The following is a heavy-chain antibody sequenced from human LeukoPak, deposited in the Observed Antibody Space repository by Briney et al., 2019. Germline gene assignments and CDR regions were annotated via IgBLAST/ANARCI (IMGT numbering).Heavy chain of an antibody. Sequence: SETLSLICTVSGGSISSYYWSWIRQPPGKGLEWIGYIYYSGSTNYNPSLKSRVTISVDTPKNQFSLKLSSVTAADTAVYYCARGREWLFYFDYWGQGTLVTVSS. V-gene: IGHV4-59*01. J-gene: IGHJ4*02. D-gene: IGHD6-19*01. CDR2: IYYSGST. CDR3: ARGREWLFYFDY. CDR1: GGSISSYY.